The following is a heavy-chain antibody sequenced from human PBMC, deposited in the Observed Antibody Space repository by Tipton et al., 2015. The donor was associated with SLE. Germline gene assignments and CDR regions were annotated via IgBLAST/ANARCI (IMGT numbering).Heavy chain of an antibody. CDR2: ISDSTI. J-gene: IGHJ3*01. CDR1: GFTFSNYG. V-gene: IGHV3-48*03. D-gene: IGHD3-10*01. Sequence: SLRLSCATSGFTFSNYGMNWVRQAPGKGLEWISYISDSTIFYADSVKGRFTISRDNAKNSLYLQMNSLRVEDTAVYYCARDRVFAFDLWGQGTMVTVSS. CDR3: ARDRVFAFDL.